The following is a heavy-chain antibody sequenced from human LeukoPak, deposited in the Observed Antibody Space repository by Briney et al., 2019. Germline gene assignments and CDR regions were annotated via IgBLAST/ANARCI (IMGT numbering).Heavy chain of an antibody. CDR1: GFTFSSYA. J-gene: IGHJ3*02. CDR2: ISSSSSYI. V-gene: IGHV3-21*01. D-gene: IGHD4-17*01. CDR3: ARGWDYGDYLTTYDAFDI. Sequence: GGSLRLSCAASGFTFSSYAMSWVRQAPGKGLEWVSSISSSSSYIYYADSVKGRFTISRDNAKNSLYLQMNSLRAEDTAVYYCARGWDYGDYLTTYDAFDIWGQGTMVTVSS.